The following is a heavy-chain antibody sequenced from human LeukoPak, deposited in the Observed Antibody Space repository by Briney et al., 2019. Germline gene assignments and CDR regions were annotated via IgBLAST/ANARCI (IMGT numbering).Heavy chain of an antibody. CDR2: MNPNSGNT. D-gene: IGHD6-13*01. V-gene: IGHV1-8*03. J-gene: IGHJ1*01. CDR1: GYTFTSYD. CDR3: ARAYSSSPGYFQH. Sequence: ASVKVSCKASGYTFTSYDINWVRQATGQGLEWMGWMNPNSGNTGYAQKFQGRVTITRNTSISTAYMELSSLRSEDKAVYYCARAYSSSPGYFQHWGQATLVTVSS.